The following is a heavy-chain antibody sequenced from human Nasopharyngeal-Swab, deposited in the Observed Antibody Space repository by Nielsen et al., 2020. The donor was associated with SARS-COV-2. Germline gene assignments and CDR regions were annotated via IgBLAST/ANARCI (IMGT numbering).Heavy chain of an antibody. CDR1: GGSISSGGCC. Sequence: SETLSLTCTVSGGSISSGGCCWSWIRQLPGKGLDWIGYIYYSGNTYHNPSLKSRVTISVDTSNNQFSLKLSSVTAADTAVYYCARNLRDGVVVAAPYYFDYWGQGTLVTVSS. D-gene: IGHD2-15*01. J-gene: IGHJ4*02. V-gene: IGHV4-31*03. CDR2: IYYSGNT. CDR3: ARNLRDGVVVAAPYYFDY.